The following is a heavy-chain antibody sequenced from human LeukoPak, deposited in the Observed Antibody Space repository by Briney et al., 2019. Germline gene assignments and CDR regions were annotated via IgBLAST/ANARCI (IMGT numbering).Heavy chain of an antibody. D-gene: IGHD2-2*01. V-gene: IGHV1-69*05. CDR3: ARGRQYCSSTSCYYYYMDV. Sequence: SVKVSCKASGGTFSSYAISWVRQAPGQGLEWMGGIIPIFGTANYAQKFQGRVTITTDESTSTAYMELSSPRSEDTAVYYCARGRQYCSSTSCYYYYMDVWGKGTTVTVSS. CDR1: GGTFSSYA. J-gene: IGHJ6*03. CDR2: IIPIFGTA.